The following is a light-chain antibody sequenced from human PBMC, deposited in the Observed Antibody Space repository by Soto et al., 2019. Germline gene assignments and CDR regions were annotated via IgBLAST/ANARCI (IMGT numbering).Light chain of an antibody. CDR3: QQYDKLPPLT. J-gene: IGKJ4*01. CDR2: DAS. CDR1: QDISNY. V-gene: IGKV1-33*01. Sequence: DIQMTQSPSSLSASVGDRVTITCQASQDISNYLNWYQQKPGRAPKLLIYDASNLETGVPSRFSGSGSGTDFTCTISSLQPQDIGTYCCQQYDKLPPLTFGGGTKLEIK.